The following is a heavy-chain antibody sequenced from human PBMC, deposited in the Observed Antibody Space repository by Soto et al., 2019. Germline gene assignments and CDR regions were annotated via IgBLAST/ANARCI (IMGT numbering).Heavy chain of an antibody. CDR1: GYTFTGNG. D-gene: IGHD3-22*01. Sequence: QVHLVQSGAEVKKPGASVNVSCKTSGYTFTGNGISWVRQAPGQDLEWMGWISPNSGNIKYAQKLQGRVIMTTDTSTSTAYMELRSLRSDDTAVYYCVKDRDSNTWPSRDVWGPGTTVTVSS. CDR3: VKDRDSNTWPSRDV. CDR2: ISPNSGNI. J-gene: IGHJ6*02. V-gene: IGHV1-18*01.